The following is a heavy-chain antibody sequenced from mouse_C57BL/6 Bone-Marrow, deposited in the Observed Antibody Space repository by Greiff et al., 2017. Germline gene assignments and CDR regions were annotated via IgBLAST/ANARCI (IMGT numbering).Heavy chain of an antibody. J-gene: IGHJ4*01. CDR3: ARWSSGYYYAMDY. D-gene: IGHD3-2*02. Sequence: QVQLQQSGPELVKPGASVKISCKASGYAFSSSWMNWVKQRPGKGLEWIGRIYPGDGDTTYNGKFKGKATQTADTSSSTAYMPLSSLTSEDSAFYFCARWSSGYYYAMDYWGQGTSVTVSA. CDR1: GYAFSSSW. V-gene: IGHV1-82*01. CDR2: IYPGDGDT.